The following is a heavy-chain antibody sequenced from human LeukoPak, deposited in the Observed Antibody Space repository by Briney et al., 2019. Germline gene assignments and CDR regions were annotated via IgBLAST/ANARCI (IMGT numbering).Heavy chain of an antibody. D-gene: IGHD6-13*01. CDR3: ARGRRYSSSWTNRHSVSYYYYYMDV. CDR2: ISDDGSKI. V-gene: IGHV3-30*04. CDR1: GSTFSTDA. J-gene: IGHJ6*03. Sequence: GGSLRLSCAASGSTFSTDAMHWVRQAPGKGLEWVAVISDDGSKIYYADSVKGRFTISRDNSKNTLYLQINSLRHDDTAVYYCARGRRYSSSWTNRHSVSYYYYYMDVWGKGTTVTVSS.